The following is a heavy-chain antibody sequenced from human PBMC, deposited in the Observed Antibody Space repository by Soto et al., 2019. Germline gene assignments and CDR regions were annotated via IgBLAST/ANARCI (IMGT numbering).Heavy chain of an antibody. Sequence: GGSLRLSCAASGFTFSSYWMNWVRQAPGKGLVWVSRINSDRSSTSYANSVKGRFTISRDNAKNTLYLQMNSLRAEDTAVYYCARRGCTNGVCPFYYWGQRTLVTVSS. J-gene: IGHJ4*02. V-gene: IGHV3-74*01. CDR3: ARRGCTNGVCPFYY. D-gene: IGHD2-8*01. CDR1: GFTFSSYW. CDR2: INSDRSST.